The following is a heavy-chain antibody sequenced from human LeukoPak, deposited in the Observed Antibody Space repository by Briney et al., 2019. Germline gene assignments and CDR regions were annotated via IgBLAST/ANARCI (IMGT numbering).Heavy chain of an antibody. D-gene: IGHD4-17*01. CDR1: GGSISSSSHY. CDR3: ARRNGPRLREAFDI. J-gene: IGHJ3*02. CDR2: IYYSGST. Sequence: PSETLSLTCTVSGGSISSSSHYWGWIRQSPGKGLEWIGSIYYSGSTYYNPSLKSRVTISVDTSKNQFSLKLSSVTAADTAVYYCARRNGPRLREAFDIWGQGTMVTVSS. V-gene: IGHV4-39*07.